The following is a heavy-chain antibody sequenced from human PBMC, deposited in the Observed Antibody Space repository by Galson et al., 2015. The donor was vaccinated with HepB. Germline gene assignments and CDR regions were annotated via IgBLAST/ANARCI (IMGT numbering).Heavy chain of an antibody. CDR3: TLAVDLVVVPANYYYGMDV. D-gene: IGHD2-2*01. V-gene: IGHV3-73*01. CDR1: GFTFSGSA. J-gene: IGHJ6*02. Sequence: SLRLSCAASGFTFSGSAMHWVRQASGKGLEWVGRIRSKANSYATAYAASVKGRFTISRDDSKNTAYLQMNSLKTEDTAVYYCTLAVDLVVVPANYYYGMDVWGQGTTVTVSS. CDR2: IRSKANSYAT.